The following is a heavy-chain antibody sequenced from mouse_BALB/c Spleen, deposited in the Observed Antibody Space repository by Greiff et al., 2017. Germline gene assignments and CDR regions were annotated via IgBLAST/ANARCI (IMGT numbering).Heavy chain of an antibody. J-gene: IGHJ4*01. CDR2: ISDGGSYT. Sequence: VQGVESGGGLVKPGGSLKLSCAASGFTFSDYYMYWVRQTPEKRLEWVATISDGGSYTYYPDSVKGRFTISRDNAKNNLYLQMSSLKSEDTAMYYCARGPIHYYGTRAMDYWGQGTSVTVSS. CDR1: GFTFSDYY. CDR3: ARGPIHYYGTRAMDY. V-gene: IGHV5-4*02. D-gene: IGHD1-2*01.